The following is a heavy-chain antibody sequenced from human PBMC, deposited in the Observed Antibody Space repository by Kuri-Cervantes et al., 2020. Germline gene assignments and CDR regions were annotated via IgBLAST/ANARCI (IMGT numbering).Heavy chain of an antibody. J-gene: IGHJ4*02. V-gene: IGHV4-30-2*01. CDR3: ARGHCSGGSCYDY. CDR2: IYHSGST. Sequence: SQTLSLTCAVSGGSISSGGYSWSWIRQPPGKGLEWIGYIYHSGSTNYNPSLKSRVTISVDTSKNQFSLKLSSVTAADTAVYYCARGHCSGGSCYDYWGQGTLVTVFS. CDR1: GGSISSGGYS. D-gene: IGHD2-15*01.